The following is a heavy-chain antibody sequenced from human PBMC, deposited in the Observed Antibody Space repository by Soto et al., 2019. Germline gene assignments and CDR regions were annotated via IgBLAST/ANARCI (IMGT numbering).Heavy chain of an antibody. CDR2: ISGSGGST. CDR3: ANDYGDWYWYFDL. D-gene: IGHD4-17*01. J-gene: IGHJ2*01. V-gene: IGHV3-23*01. Sequence: EVQLLESGGGLVQPGGSLRLSCAASGFTFSSYAMSWVRQAPGKGLEWVSAISGSGGSTYYADSVKGRFTISRDNSKNTLYLQMNSLRAEDTAVYYCANDYGDWYWYFDLWGRGTLVTVSS. CDR1: GFTFSSYA.